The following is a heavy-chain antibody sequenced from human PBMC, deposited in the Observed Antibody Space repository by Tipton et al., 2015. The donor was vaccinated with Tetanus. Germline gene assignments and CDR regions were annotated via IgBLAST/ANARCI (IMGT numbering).Heavy chain of an antibody. V-gene: IGHV4-30-2*01. D-gene: IGHD2-21*02. Sequence: TLSLTCAVSGGSISSGGYSWSWIRQPPGEGLEWIGYIYHSGSTYYNPSLKSRVTISVDTSKNQFSLKLSSVTAADTAVYYCARHIVVVTALAFNIWGQGTMVTVSS. CDR1: GGSISSGGYS. J-gene: IGHJ3*02. CDR3: ARHIVVVTALAFNI. CDR2: IYHSGST.